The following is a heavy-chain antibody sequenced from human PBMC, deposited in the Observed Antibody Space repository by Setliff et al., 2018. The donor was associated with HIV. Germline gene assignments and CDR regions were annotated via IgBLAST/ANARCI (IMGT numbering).Heavy chain of an antibody. J-gene: IGHJ4*02. Sequence: KAGGSLRLSCAASGFTFNDAWMNWVRQAPGKGLEWVGRIKSKTDGGTTDYATPVKGRFTIFRDNARNTLYLQMNSLKAEDTAVYYCARDLGLGNSYGRTDYWGQGTLVTVSS. CDR1: GFTFNDAW. CDR3: ARDLGLGNSYGRTDY. V-gene: IGHV3-15*05. D-gene: IGHD5-18*01. CDR2: IKSKTDGGTT.